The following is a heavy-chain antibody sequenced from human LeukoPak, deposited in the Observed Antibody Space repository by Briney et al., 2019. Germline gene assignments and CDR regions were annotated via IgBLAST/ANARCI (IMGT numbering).Heavy chain of an antibody. CDR1: GGTFSSYA. CDR2: ISAYNGNT. CDR3: AGFSLQGDYAPFDY. D-gene: IGHD4-17*01. J-gene: IGHJ4*02. Sequence: VASVKVSCKASGGTFSSYAISWVRQAPGQGLEWMGWISAYNGNTNYAQKLQGRVTMTTDTSTSTAYMELRSLRSDDTAVYYCAGFSLQGDYAPFDYWGQGTLVTVSS. V-gene: IGHV1-18*01.